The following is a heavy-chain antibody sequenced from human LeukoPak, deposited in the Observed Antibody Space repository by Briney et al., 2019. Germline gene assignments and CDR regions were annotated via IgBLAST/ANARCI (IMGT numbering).Heavy chain of an antibody. CDR3: ARGRLRLGWLDP. Sequence: SETLSLTCAVYGGSFSGYYSSWIRQPPGKGLEWIGEINHSGSTNYNPSLKSRVTISVDTSKNQFSLKLSSVTAADTAVYYCARGRLRLGWLDPWGQGTLVTVSS. J-gene: IGHJ5*02. CDR1: GGSFSGYY. CDR2: INHSGST. V-gene: IGHV4-34*01. D-gene: IGHD5/OR15-5a*01.